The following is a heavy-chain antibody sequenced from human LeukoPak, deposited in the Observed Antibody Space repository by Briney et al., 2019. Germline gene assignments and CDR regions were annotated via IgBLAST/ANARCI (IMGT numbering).Heavy chain of an antibody. J-gene: IGHJ4*02. CDR1: GGSISSYY. D-gene: IGHD5-24*01. CDR3: AGGGDGYQTRFDY. CDR2: IYYSGSSGST. V-gene: IGHV4-59*01. Sequence: SEPLSLTCTVSGGSISSYYWNWIRQPPGKGLEWIGYIYYSGSSGSTNYNPSLRSRVTTSADTSKNQFSLKMTSVTAADTAVYYCAGGGDGYQTRFDYWGQGTLLSVSS.